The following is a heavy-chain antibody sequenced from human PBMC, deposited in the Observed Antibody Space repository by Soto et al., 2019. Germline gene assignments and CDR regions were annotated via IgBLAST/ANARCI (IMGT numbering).Heavy chain of an antibody. CDR3: AGDGSGPIDFDY. D-gene: IGHD3-10*01. Sequence: EVQLVESGGGLVQPGGSLRLSCAASGFTFSGYWMHWVRQVPGKGLVWVSRIDNDGSSTTYADSVKGRFTISRDNAKNTLYLQMNSLTAEDTAVYYCAGDGSGPIDFDYWGQGTLVTVSS. CDR2: IDNDGSST. V-gene: IGHV3-74*01. J-gene: IGHJ4*02. CDR1: GFTFSGYW.